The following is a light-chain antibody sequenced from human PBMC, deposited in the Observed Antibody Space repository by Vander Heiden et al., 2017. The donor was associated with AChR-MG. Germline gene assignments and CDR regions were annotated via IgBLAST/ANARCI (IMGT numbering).Light chain of an antibody. V-gene: IGKV4-1*01. CDR1: QSVLYRNNNQNY. J-gene: IGKJ1*01. CDR3: QQEDDTPWT. Sequence: DIVMTQSPDSLAVSLGERATINCKAGQSVLYRNNNQNYLSWYQQKPGQAPKLLISWSSTRESGVPDRFSGSGSGTDFTLTISSLQAEDVAVYYCQQEDDTPWTFGQGTKVEVK. CDR2: WSS.